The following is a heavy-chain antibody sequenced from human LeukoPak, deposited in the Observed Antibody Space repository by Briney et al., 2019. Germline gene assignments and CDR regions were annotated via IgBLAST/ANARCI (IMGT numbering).Heavy chain of an antibody. CDR3: ASARESLGPFDY. D-gene: IGHD3-10*01. J-gene: IGHJ4*02. CDR1: GFTFSTYD. V-gene: IGHV3-33*01. Sequence: AGSLRLSCAASGFTFSTYDMHWVRQAPGKGLEWVAVIWYDGSNKYYADSVKGRFTISRDNSKNTLYLQMNSLRAEDTAVYYCASARESLGPFDYWGQGTLVTVSS. CDR2: IWYDGSNK.